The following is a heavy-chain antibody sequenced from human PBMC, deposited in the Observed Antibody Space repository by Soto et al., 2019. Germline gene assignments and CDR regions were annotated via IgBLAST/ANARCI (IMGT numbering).Heavy chain of an antibody. Sequence: GASVKVSCKASGYTFTGYYMHWVRQAPGQGLEWMGWINPNSGGTNYAQKFQGRVTMTRDTSISTAYMELSRLRSDDKAVYYCARDSLVVPAAIGGGLDPWGQGTLVTVSS. J-gene: IGHJ5*02. D-gene: IGHD2-2*02. CDR3: ARDSLVVPAAIGGGLDP. CDR1: GYTFTGYY. CDR2: INPNSGGT. V-gene: IGHV1-2*02.